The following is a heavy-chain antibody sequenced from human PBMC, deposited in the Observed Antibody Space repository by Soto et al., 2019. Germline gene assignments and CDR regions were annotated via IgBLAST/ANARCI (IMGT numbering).Heavy chain of an antibody. D-gene: IGHD6-19*01. J-gene: IGHJ4*01. Sequence: ASVKVFCKASGYTFTSYGISWVRQAPGQGLEWMGWISAYNGNTNYAQKLQGRVTMTTDTSTSTAYMELRSLRSDDTAMYYCARDPSPYTSGWYGIDFWGHGTLVTVSS. CDR1: GYTFTSYG. CDR2: ISAYNGNT. V-gene: IGHV1-18*04. CDR3: ARDPSPYTSGWYGIDF.